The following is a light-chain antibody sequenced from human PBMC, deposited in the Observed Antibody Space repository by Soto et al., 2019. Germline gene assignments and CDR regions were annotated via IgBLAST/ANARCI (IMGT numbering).Light chain of an antibody. Sequence: EIVLTQSPGTLSLSPGETATLSCRASQSVSGFFLAWFQQKPGRAPRLVIYGASSRATGIPDRFSGSGSGTDFTLTIRRLGLKDFAVYYCQQYGTSRGIFGKGTK. CDR2: GAS. V-gene: IGKV3-20*01. CDR3: QQYGTSRGI. CDR1: QSVSGFF. J-gene: IGKJ2*01.